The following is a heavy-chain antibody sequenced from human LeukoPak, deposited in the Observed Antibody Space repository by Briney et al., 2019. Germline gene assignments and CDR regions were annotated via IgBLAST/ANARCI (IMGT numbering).Heavy chain of an antibody. D-gene: IGHD3-22*01. J-gene: IGHJ4*02. CDR2: ISAYNGNT. Sequence: GASVKVSCKASGYTFTSYGISWLRQAPGQGLEWMGWISAYNGNTNYAQKLQGRVTMTTDTSTSTAYMELRSLRSDDTAVYYCARLHYYDSSGYFDYWGQGTLVTVSS. CDR1: GYTFTSYG. CDR3: ARLHYYDSSGYFDY. V-gene: IGHV1-18*01.